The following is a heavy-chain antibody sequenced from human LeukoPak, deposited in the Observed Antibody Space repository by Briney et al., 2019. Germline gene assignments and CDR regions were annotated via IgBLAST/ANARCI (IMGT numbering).Heavy chain of an antibody. D-gene: IGHD3-3*01. CDR3: AKSVGITIFGVVIPYFDY. CDR2: ISWNSGSM. J-gene: IGHJ4*02. V-gene: IGHV3-9*01. CDR1: GFTFDDYA. Sequence: GRSLRLSCAASGFTFDDYAMHWVRQAPGKGLEWVSGISWNSGSMGYADSVKGRFTISRDNAKNSLYLQMNSLRAEDTALYYCAKSVGITIFGVVIPYFDYWGQGTLVTVSS.